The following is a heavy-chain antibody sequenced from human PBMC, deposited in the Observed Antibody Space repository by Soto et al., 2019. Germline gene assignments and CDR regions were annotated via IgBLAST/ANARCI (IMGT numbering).Heavy chain of an antibody. CDR2: IYHSGST. J-gene: IGHJ5*02. CDR3: ARDGSTAMVLDP. CDR1: GGSISSNGYY. D-gene: IGHD5-18*01. Sequence: QVQLQESGPGLVKPSQTLSLTCTVSGGSISSNGYYWNWIRQYPGKGLEWIGYIYHSGSTYYNPSLKSRVTISLDTSKNRFSLNLSSVTAEDTAMYYCARDGSTAMVLDPWGQGTLVTVSS. V-gene: IGHV4-31*03.